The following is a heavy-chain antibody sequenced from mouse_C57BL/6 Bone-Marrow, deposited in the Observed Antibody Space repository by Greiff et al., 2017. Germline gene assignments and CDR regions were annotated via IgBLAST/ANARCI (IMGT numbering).Heavy chain of an antibody. V-gene: IGHV1-81*01. CDR3: AGCDYGSSFAWFAY. CDR2: IYPRSGNT. J-gene: IGHJ3*01. D-gene: IGHD1-1*01. CDR1: GYTFTSYG. Sequence: VKLQESGAELARPGASVKLSCKASGYTFTSYGISWVKQRTGQGLEWIGEIYPRSGNTYYNEKFKGKATLTADKSSSTAYMGLRSLTSEDSAVYFCAGCDYGSSFAWFAYWGQGTLVTVSA.